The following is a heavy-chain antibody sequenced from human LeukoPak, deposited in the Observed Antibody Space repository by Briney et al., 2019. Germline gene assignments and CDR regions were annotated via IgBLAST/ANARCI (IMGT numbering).Heavy chain of an antibody. CDR2: ISGSGGST. J-gene: IGHJ4*02. Sequence: GGSLRLSCAASGFTFSSYAMHWVRQAPGKGLEWVSAISGSGGSTYYADSVKGRFTVSRDNSKNTLYLQMSSLRAEDTAVYYCAKERWLPYFDYWGQGTLVTVSS. CDR3: AKERWLPYFDY. CDR1: GFTFSSYA. V-gene: IGHV3-23*01. D-gene: IGHD4-23*01.